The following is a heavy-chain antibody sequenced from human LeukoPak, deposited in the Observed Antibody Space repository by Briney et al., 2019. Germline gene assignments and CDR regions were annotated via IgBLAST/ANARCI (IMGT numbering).Heavy chain of an antibody. CDR1: GFTFCSYW. V-gene: IGHV3-74*01. D-gene: IGHD3-3*01. CDR2: INSDGSST. Sequence: GGSLRLSCAASGFTFCSYWMHWVRQAPGKGLVWVSRINSDGSSTRYADSVKGRFTISRDNAKNTLYLQMNSLRAEDTAVYYCARNDFWSGYFIDYWGQGTLVTVSS. J-gene: IGHJ4*02. CDR3: ARNDFWSGYFIDY.